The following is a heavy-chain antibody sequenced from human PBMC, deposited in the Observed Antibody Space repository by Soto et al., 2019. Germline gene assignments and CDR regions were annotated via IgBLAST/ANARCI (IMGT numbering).Heavy chain of an antibody. V-gene: IGHV4-59*01. CDR1: GGSISSYY. CDR2: IYYSGST. Sequence: SETLSLTYTVSGGSISSYYWSWIRQPPGKGLEWIGYIYYSGSTNYNPSLKSRVTISVDTSKNQFSLKLSSVTAADTAVYYCARDQFGHYDIFGTYYYYGMDVWGQGTTVTVSS. D-gene: IGHD3-9*01. CDR3: ARDQFGHYDIFGTYYYYGMDV. J-gene: IGHJ6*02.